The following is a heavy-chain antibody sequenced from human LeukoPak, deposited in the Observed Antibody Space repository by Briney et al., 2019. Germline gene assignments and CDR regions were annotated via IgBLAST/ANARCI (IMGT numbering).Heavy chain of an antibody. V-gene: IGHV1-24*01. D-gene: IGHD6-13*01. Sequence: ASVNVSCKVSGYTLTELSMHWVRQAPGKGLEWMGGFDPEDGETIYAQKFQGRVTMTEDTSTDTAYMELSSLRSEDTAVYYCAAPIAAAGPFDYWGQGTLVTVSS. CDR3: AAPIAAAGPFDY. CDR1: GYTLTELS. J-gene: IGHJ4*02. CDR2: FDPEDGET.